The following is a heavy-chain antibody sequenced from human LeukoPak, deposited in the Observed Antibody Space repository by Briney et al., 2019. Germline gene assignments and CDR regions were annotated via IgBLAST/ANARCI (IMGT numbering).Heavy chain of an antibody. CDR1: GGSISSGDYY. CDR2: IYYSGST. Sequence: KSSETLPLTCTVSGGSISSGDYYWSWIRQPPGKGLEWIGYIYYSGSTYDNPSLKSRVTISVDTSKNQFSLKLSSVTAADTAVYYCARNMAGTFDYWGQGTLVTVSS. CDR3: ARNMAGTFDY. V-gene: IGHV4-30-4*01. J-gene: IGHJ4*02. D-gene: IGHD6-19*01.